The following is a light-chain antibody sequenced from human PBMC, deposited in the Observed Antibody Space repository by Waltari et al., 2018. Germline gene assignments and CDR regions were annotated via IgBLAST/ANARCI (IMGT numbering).Light chain of an antibody. Sequence: EIVLTQSPGTLSLSTGERATLSCRASQSVTSTLAWYQQKPGQAPRLLIYGASSRATGIPDRFSGSGSGTDFTLTISRLEPEDFAVYYCQQYENSPRTFGQGTKVEIK. CDR1: QSVTST. CDR3: QQYENSPRT. CDR2: GAS. V-gene: IGKV3-20*01. J-gene: IGKJ1*01.